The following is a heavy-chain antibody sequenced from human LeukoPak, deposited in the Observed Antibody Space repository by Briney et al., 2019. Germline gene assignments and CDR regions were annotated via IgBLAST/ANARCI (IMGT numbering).Heavy chain of an antibody. CDR1: GLTFRNYW. J-gene: IGHJ3*02. CDR3: ARDFRPLHYYDSSGSYHDAFDI. Sequence: PGGSLRLSCAASGLTFRNYWMSWVRQAPGKGLEWVANIKQGGSEKYYVDSVKGRFTISRDNAKNSLYLQMNSLRAEDTAVYYCARDFRPLHYYDSSGSYHDAFDIWGQGTMVTVSS. V-gene: IGHV3-7*01. CDR2: IKQGGSEK. D-gene: IGHD3-22*01.